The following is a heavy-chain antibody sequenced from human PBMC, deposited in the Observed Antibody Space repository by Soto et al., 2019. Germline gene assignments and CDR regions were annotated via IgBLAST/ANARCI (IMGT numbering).Heavy chain of an antibody. CDR3: ARDLLRFLEWSRTDAFDI. D-gene: IGHD3-3*01. J-gene: IGHJ3*02. CDR1: GYTFTSYG. V-gene: IGHV1-18*01. CDR2: ISAYNGNT. Sequence: GASVKVSCQASGYTFTSYGISWVRQAPGKGLEWMGWISAYNGNTNYAQKLQGRVTMTTDTSTSTAYMELRSLRSDDTAVYYCARDLLRFLEWSRTDAFDIWGQGTMVTVSS.